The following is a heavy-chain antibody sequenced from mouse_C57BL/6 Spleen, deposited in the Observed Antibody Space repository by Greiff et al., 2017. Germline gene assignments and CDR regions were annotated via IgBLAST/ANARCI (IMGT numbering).Heavy chain of an antibody. D-gene: IGHD2-4*01. J-gene: IGHJ1*03. CDR2: IYPGSGST. V-gene: IGHV1-55*01. CDR1: GYTFTSYW. Sequence: VQLQQPGAELVKPGASVKMSCKASGYTFTSYWITWVKQRPGQGLEWIGDIYPGSGSTNYNEKFKSKATLTVDTSSRTAYMQLSSLTSEDSAVYYCARVDDYHWYFDVWGTGTTVTVSS. CDR3: ARVDDYHWYFDV.